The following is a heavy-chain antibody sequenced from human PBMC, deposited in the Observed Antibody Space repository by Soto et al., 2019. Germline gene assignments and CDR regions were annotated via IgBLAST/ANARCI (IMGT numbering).Heavy chain of an antibody. CDR3: AKVRYSSPMGYYYGMDV. CDR2: IIPIFGTA. V-gene: IGHV1-69*01. D-gene: IGHD6-19*01. J-gene: IGHJ6*02. CDR1: RVAFSTFI. Sequence: QAQLEPSGGEVQKPGSSVKVSCKASRVAFSTFIVTWVRQAPGLGLEWVGGIIPIFGTANYAQKFQGRVTITADESTSTSYMEVNNLSSEDTAVYYCAKVRYSSPMGYYYGMDVWGQGTTVTVSS.